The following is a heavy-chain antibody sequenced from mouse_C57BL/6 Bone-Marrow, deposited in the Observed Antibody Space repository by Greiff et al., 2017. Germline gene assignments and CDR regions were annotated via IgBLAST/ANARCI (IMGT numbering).Heavy chain of an antibody. J-gene: IGHJ1*03. CDR1: GYTFTSYW. CDR2: IDPSDSET. Sequence: QVQLQQSGAELVRPGSSVKLSCKASGYTFTSYWMHWVKQRPIQGLEWIGNIDPSDSETHYNQKFKDKATLTVDKSSSTAYMQLSSLTSEDSAVYYCARSQYYGSSGWYFDVWGTGTTVTVSS. V-gene: IGHV1-52*01. CDR3: ARSQYYGSSGWYFDV. D-gene: IGHD1-1*01.